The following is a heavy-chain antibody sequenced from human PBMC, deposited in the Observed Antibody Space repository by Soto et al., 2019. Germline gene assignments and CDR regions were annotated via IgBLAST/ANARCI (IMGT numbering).Heavy chain of an antibody. CDR2: MHTSGGT. CDR1: GGSISSFY. Sequence: ILSLTCTVSGGSISSFYWNWFRQPAGKGLEWIGRMHTSGGTNYNPSLKSRVTMSVDTSKNQFSLQLSSVTAADTAVYYCARGLKTAAYFFDYWGQGTLVTVSS. V-gene: IGHV4-4*07. CDR3: ARGLKTAAYFFDY. J-gene: IGHJ4*02. D-gene: IGHD5-18*01.